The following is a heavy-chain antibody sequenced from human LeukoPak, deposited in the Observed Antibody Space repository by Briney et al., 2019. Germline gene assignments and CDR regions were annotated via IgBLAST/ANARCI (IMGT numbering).Heavy chain of an antibody. J-gene: IGHJ4*02. CDR3: ARWRGAYYFDY. V-gene: IGHV3-7*01. D-gene: IGHD1-26*01. Sequence: GGPLRLSCSASGFTFSNCWILWVRQAPGKGLEGVANIKQDGSEQYYVHAVQGRFSISRDNAKNSLYLKMNSLRAEDTAVYYCARWRGAYYFDYWGQGTLVTVSS. CDR2: IKQDGSEQ. CDR1: GFTFSNCW.